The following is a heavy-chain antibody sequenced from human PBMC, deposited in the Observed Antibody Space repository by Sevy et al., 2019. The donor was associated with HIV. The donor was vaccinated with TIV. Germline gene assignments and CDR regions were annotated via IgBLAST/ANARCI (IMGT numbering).Heavy chain of an antibody. J-gene: IGHJ4*02. CDR1: GFTFGDYA. V-gene: IGHV3-49*03. CDR2: IRSKAYGGTT. CDR3: TRRYYYDSSAL. Sequence: GGSLRLSCTASGFTFGDYAMSWFRQAPGKGLEWVGFIRSKAYGGTTEYAASVKGRFTISRDDSKSIAYLQMNSLKTEDTDVYYCTRRYYYDSSALRGQGTLVTVSS. D-gene: IGHD3-22*01.